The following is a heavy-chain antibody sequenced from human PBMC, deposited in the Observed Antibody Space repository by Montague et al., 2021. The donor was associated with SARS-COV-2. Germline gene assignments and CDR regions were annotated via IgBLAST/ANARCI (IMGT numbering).Heavy chain of an antibody. J-gene: IGHJ4*02. D-gene: IGHD6-6*01. V-gene: IGHV2-5*02. CDR1: GFSLSTRTVG. Sequence: PAPVKPTQTLTLTCTFSGFSLSTRTVGVGWIRQPPGKALEWLALIYWDDDKRYSPSLKSRLTITKVTSKNQVVLTMTNMDPVDTATYYCAHRLPAVAAFDYWGQGTLVTVSS. CDR3: AHRLPAVAAFDY. CDR2: IYWDDDK.